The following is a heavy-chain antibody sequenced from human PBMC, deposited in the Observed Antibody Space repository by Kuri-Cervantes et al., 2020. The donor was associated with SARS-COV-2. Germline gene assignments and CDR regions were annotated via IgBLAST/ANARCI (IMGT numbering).Heavy chain of an antibody. CDR3: ARVAGEGPIYYYYMDV. Sequence: GGSLRLSCKGSGFLFTTYWIGWVRQAPGKGLEWVAVISYDGSNKYYADSVKGRFTISRDNSKNTLYLQMNSLRAEDTAVYYCARVAGEGPIYYYYMDVWGKGTTVTVSS. D-gene: IGHD2-21*01. J-gene: IGHJ6*03. CDR1: GFLFTTYW. CDR2: ISYDGSNK. V-gene: IGHV3-30*19.